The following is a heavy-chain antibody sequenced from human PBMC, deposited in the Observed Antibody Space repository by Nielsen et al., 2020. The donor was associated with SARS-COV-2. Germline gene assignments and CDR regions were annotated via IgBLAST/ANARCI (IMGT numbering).Heavy chain of an antibody. Sequence: WVRQAPGQGLEWMGIINPSGGSTSYAQKFQGRVTMTRDTSTSTAYMELRSLRSDDTAVYYCARDSGGDFWSGYAHYYYGMDVWGQGTTVTVSS. V-gene: IGHV1-46*01. J-gene: IGHJ6*02. CDR2: INPSGGST. CDR3: ARDSGGDFWSGYAHYYYGMDV. D-gene: IGHD3-3*01.